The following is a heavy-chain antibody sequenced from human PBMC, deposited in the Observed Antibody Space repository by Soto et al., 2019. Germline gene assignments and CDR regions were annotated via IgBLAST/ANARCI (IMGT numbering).Heavy chain of an antibody. CDR3: ARAEGYSSSSGFDY. D-gene: IGHD6-6*01. CDR2: IYHSGST. Sequence: SETLSLTCAVSGGSISSGGYSWSWIRQPPGKGLEWIGYIYHSGSTYYNPSLKSRVTISVDMSKNQFSLKLSSVTAADTAVYYCARAEGYSSSSGFDYWGQGTLVTVSS. J-gene: IGHJ4*02. CDR1: GGSISSGGYS. V-gene: IGHV4-30-2*01.